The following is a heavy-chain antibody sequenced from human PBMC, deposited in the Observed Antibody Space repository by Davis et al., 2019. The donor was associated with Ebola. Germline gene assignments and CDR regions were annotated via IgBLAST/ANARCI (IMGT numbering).Heavy chain of an antibody. CDR2: IIPIFGTA. CDR1: GGTFSSYA. Sequence: AASVKVSCKASGGTFSSYAISWVRQAPGQGLEWMGGIIPIFGTANYAQKFQGRVTITADESTSTAYMELSSLRSEDTAVYYCARASTHYYDSSGYYYDYWGQGTLVTVSS. J-gene: IGHJ4*02. D-gene: IGHD3-22*01. CDR3: ARASTHYYDSSGYYYDY. V-gene: IGHV1-69*13.